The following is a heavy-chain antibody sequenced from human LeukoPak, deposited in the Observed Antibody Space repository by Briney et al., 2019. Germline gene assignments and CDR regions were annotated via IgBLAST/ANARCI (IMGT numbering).Heavy chain of an antibody. CDR3: AAGQVTPDY. J-gene: IGHJ4*02. D-gene: IGHD2-21*02. CDR1: GYTFTSYG. CDR2: ISAYNGNT. V-gene: IGHV1-18*01. Sequence: GASVKVSCKASGYTFTSYGISWGRQAPGQGLELMGWISAYNGNTNYSQKLQCRITMTTHTSTSTPYMELRSLRSDDTAVYYCAAGQVTPDYWGEGTLVTVSS.